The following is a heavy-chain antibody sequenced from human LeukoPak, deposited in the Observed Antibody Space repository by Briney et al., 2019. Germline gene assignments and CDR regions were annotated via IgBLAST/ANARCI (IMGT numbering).Heavy chain of an antibody. J-gene: IGHJ3*02. V-gene: IGHV3-7*04. CDR1: GFTFSSYE. D-gene: IGHD1-26*01. CDR3: ARGSGSFDI. Sequence: GGSLRLSCAASGFTFSSYEMNWVRQAPGKGLEWVANIKQDGSDKYYVDSVKGRFTISRDNAKNSLYLQMNSLRAEDTAVYYCARGSGSFDIWGQGTMVTVSS. CDR2: IKQDGSDK.